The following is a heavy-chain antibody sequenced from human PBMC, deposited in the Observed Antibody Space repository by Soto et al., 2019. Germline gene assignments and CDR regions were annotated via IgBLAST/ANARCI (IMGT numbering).Heavy chain of an antibody. V-gene: IGHV3-7*01. D-gene: IGHD6-19*01. CDR3: AKGVPGIAVAGTGYFQH. CDR1: GFTFSSYW. CDR2: IKQDGSEK. Sequence: GGSLRLSCVASGFTFSSYWMSWVRQAPGKGLEWVANIKQDGSEKYYVDSVKGRFTLSRDNAKNSLNLQMNSLTIEDTAVYYCAKGVPGIAVAGTGYFQHWGQGTLVTVSS. J-gene: IGHJ1*01.